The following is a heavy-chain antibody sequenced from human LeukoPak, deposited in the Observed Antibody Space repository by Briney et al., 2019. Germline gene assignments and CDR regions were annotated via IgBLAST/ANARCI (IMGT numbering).Heavy chain of an antibody. Sequence: PGGSLRLSCAASGFTFSSHGMHWVRQAPGMGLEWVALILYDGSNEYYADSVQGRFTISRDNSKNTLYLQMNSLRAEDTAVYYCARDEAVMTTVLSDAFDIWGQGTMVTVSS. V-gene: IGHV3-30*03. J-gene: IGHJ3*02. CDR1: GFTFSSHG. CDR2: ILYDGSNE. D-gene: IGHD4-17*01. CDR3: ARDEAVMTTVLSDAFDI.